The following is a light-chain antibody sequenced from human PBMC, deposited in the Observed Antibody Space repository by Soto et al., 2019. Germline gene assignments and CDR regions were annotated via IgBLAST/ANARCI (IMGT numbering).Light chain of an antibody. CDR3: QQLGRYPFS. J-gene: IGKJ4*01. CDR1: LDIRGY. V-gene: IGKV1-9*01. CDR2: SAS. Sequence: DIQLTQSPSFLSASVGDRVTITCRASLDIRGYLAWYQQKPGRVPRLLIYSASTLQSGVPSRFSGSGSGTEFTLTISSLQPEDCSSYYCQQLGRYPFSFGGGNKVELK.